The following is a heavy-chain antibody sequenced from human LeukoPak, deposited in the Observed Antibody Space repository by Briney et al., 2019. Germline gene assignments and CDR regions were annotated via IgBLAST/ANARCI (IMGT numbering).Heavy chain of an antibody. CDR1: GGSISSYY. CDR2: MYTSGST. CDR3: ARDLRAGDMDV. V-gene: IGHV4-4*07. D-gene: IGHD3-10*01. Sequence: SETLPLTCTVSGGSISSYYWSWIRQPAGKGLEWIGRMYTSGSTNYNPSLKRRVTISGDKSKNQFSLKLNSVTAADTAVYYCARDLRAGDMDVWGKGTTVTVSS. J-gene: IGHJ6*03.